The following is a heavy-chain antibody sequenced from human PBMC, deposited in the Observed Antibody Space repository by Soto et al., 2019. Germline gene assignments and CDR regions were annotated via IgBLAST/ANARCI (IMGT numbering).Heavy chain of an antibody. CDR1: GFTFSSYA. D-gene: IGHD3-22*01. CDR2: ISGSGGST. V-gene: IGHV3-23*01. J-gene: IGHJ4*02. Sequence: EVQLLESGGGLVQPGGSLRLSCAASGFTFSSYAMSWVRQAPGKGLEWVSAISGSGGSTYYADSVKGRFTISRDNSKNTLYLQMNSLRAEDTAVSYCAKGFRREYYYDSSGYYYSDYWGQGTLVTVSS. CDR3: AKGFRREYYYDSSGYYYSDY.